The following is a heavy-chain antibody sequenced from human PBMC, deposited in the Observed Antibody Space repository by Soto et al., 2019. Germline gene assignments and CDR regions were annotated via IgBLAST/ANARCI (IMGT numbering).Heavy chain of an antibody. CDR2: ISYDGSNK. D-gene: IGHD3-10*01. Sequence: GWSLRLSCAASGFTFSSYGMHWVRQAPGKGLEWVAGISYDGSNKYYADSVKGRFTISRDNSKNTLYLQMNSLRAEDTAVYYCAKDRLRDIWFAESRADYWGQRTLVTVSS. V-gene: IGHV3-30*18. CDR3: AKDRLRDIWFAESRADY. J-gene: IGHJ4*02. CDR1: GFTFSSYG.